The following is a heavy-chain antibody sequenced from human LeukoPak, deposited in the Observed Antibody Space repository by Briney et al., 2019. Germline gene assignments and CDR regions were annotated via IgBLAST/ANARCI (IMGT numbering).Heavy chain of an antibody. Sequence: SVTVSCTASGGTFSSYAISWVRQAPGQGLEWMGRIIPILGIANYPQKFQGRVTITADKSTSTAYMELSSLRSEDTAVYYCARGKVKDGSGSYPYYFDYWGQGTLVTVSS. CDR2: IIPILGIA. V-gene: IGHV1-69*04. J-gene: IGHJ4*02. D-gene: IGHD3-10*01. CDR3: ARGKVKDGSGSYPYYFDY. CDR1: GGTFSSYA.